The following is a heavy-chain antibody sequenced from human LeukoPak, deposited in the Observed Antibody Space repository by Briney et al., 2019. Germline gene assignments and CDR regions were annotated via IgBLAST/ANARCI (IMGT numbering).Heavy chain of an antibody. CDR3: AKNYGSGSYYLYYYYYMDV. D-gene: IGHD3-10*01. V-gene: IGHV3-23*01. J-gene: IGHJ6*03. Sequence: PGGSLRLSCAASGFTFSSYEMNWVRQAPGKGLEWVSAISGSGGSTYYADSVKGRFTISRDNSKNTLYLQMNSLRAEDTAVYYCAKNYGSGSYYLYYYYYMDVWGKGTTVTISS. CDR1: GFTFSSYE. CDR2: ISGSGGST.